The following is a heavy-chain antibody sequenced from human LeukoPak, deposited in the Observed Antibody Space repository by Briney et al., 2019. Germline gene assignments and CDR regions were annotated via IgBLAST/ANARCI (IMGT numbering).Heavy chain of an antibody. Sequence: ASVKVSCKASGGTFSSYAISWVRQAPGQGLEWMGGIIPIFGTANYAQKFQGRVTITADESTSTAYMELSSLRSDDTAVYYCANWNYYNYMDVWGKGTTVTVSS. V-gene: IGHV1-69*13. D-gene: IGHD1-1*01. CDR2: IIPIFGTA. CDR1: GGTFSSYA. CDR3: ANWNYYNYMDV. J-gene: IGHJ6*03.